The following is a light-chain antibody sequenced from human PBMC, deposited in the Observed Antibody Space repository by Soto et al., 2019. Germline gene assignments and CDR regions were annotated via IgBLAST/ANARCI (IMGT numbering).Light chain of an antibody. CDR1: SGYSDYA. V-gene: IGLV4-69*01. CDR2: LNRDGSH. J-gene: IGLJ3*02. CDR3: QTWGPGIRV. Sequence: QSVLTQSPSASGSLGTSVRVTCTLSSGYSDYAIAWHQQHPQKAPRFLMRLNRDGSHTKGDGIPDRFSGSMSGAERYLTISSLQSEDEADYYCQTWGPGIRVFGGGTKVTVL.